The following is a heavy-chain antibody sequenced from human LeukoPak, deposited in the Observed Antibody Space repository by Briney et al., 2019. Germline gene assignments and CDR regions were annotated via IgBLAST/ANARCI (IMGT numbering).Heavy chain of an antibody. CDR1: GFTFSSYA. D-gene: IGHD3-16*01. CDR2: ISGSGGST. CDR3: AKDLIDLGLPSGY. Sequence: GGSLRLSCAASGFTFSSYAMSWVRQAPGKGREWVSAISGSGGSTYYADSVKGGFTISRDNSKNTLYLQMNSLRAEDTAVYYCAKDLIDLGLPSGYWGQGTLVTVSS. V-gene: IGHV3-23*01. J-gene: IGHJ4*02.